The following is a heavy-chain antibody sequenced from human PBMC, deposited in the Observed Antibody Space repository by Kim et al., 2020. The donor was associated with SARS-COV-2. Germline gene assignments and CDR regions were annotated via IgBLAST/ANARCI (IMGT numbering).Heavy chain of an antibody. V-gene: IGHV4-61*01. CDR1: GGSVTNNHDH. J-gene: IGHJ4*01. CDR3: ARSTAGRNYYFDY. Sequence: SETLSLTCTVSGGSVTNNHDHWNWIRQVPGRGLEWIGYIYFSGVGTTNYNPSLNRRVTMSLDTSKNQVSLKLTSVTAAHTPASYSARSTAGRNYYFDYWG. CDR2: IYFSGVGTT. D-gene: IGHD1-7*01.